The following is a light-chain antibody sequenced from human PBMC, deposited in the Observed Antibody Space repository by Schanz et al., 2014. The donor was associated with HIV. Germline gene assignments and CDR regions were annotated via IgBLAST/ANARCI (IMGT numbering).Light chain of an antibody. Sequence: QSVLAQPPSKSGTPGQSVTISCSGTNSNTGNNWVYWFQHLPGTTPKLLIFKNNQRPSGVPDRFSASKSGPSASLAISGLRSEDEADYYCASWDDSLTTYVFGTATKLTVL. CDR1: NSNTGNNW. CDR3: ASWDDSLTTYV. V-gene: IGLV1-47*01. CDR2: KNN. J-gene: IGLJ1*01.